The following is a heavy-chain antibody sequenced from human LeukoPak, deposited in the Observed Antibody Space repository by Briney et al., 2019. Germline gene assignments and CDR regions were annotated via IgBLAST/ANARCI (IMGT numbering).Heavy chain of an antibody. CDR2: IRYDGSNK. J-gene: IGHJ4*02. Sequence: GGSLRLSCAASGFTFSSFSMNWVRQAPGKGLEWVAFIRYDGSNKYYADSVKGRFTISRDNSKNTLYLQMNSLRAEDTAVYHCAKPSGSYYHYFDYWGQGTLVTVSS. CDR3: AKPSGSYYHYFDY. V-gene: IGHV3-30*02. D-gene: IGHD1-26*01. CDR1: GFTFSSFS.